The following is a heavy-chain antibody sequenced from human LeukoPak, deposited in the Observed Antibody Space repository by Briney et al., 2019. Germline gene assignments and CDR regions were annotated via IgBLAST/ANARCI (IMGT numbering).Heavy chain of an antibody. D-gene: IGHD2-2*01. CDR3: TRHDYCSSTSCYDY. Sequence: GGSLKLSCAASGFTFSGSAMHWVRQASGKGLEWVGRIRSKANSYATAYAASVKGRFTISRDDSKNTAYLQMNSLKTEDTAVYYCTRHDYCSSTSCYDYWGQGTLVTVSP. CDR1: GFTFSGSA. J-gene: IGHJ4*02. V-gene: IGHV3-73*01. CDR2: IRSKANSYAT.